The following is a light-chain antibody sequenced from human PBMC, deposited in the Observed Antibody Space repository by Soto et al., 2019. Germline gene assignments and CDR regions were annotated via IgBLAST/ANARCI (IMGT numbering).Light chain of an antibody. J-gene: IGKJ4*01. V-gene: IGKV1-39*01. CDR2: GAS. Sequence: IQMTQSPSSLSASVGDRVTITCGASQTINTYLNWYQQKPGRAPKLLIYGASSSQSGVPARFSGSGSGTYFTLTITSLQPEDFAIYYCQQSYSGPLTFGGGTKLEVK. CDR3: QQSYSGPLT. CDR1: QTINTY.